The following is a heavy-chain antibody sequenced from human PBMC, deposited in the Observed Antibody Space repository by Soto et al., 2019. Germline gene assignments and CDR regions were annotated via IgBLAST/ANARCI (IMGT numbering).Heavy chain of an antibody. CDR2: ISGSGGST. CDR1: GFTFSSYA. V-gene: IGHV3-23*01. Sequence: PGGSLRLSCAASGFTFSSYAMSWVRQAPGKGLEWASAISGSGGSTYYADSVKGRFTISGDNSKNTLYLQMNSLRAEDTAVYYCAKAPDPLAGATRFDYWGQGTLVTVSS. CDR3: AKAPDPLAGATRFDY. J-gene: IGHJ4*02. D-gene: IGHD1-26*01.